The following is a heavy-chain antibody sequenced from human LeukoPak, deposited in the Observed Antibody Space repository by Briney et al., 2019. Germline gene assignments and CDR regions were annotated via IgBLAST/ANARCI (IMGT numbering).Heavy chain of an antibody. J-gene: IGHJ3*02. CDR2: IYYSGST. CDR3: ASQIAVAGEWAFDI. D-gene: IGHD6-19*01. CDR1: GGSISSSSTYY. Sequence: PSETLSLTCTVAGGSISSSSTYYWGWIRQPPGKGLEWIGSIYYSGSTYYHPSLKSRVTISVDTSKNQFSLKLSSVTAADTAVYYCASQIAVAGEWAFDIWGQGTMVTVSS. V-gene: IGHV4-39*01.